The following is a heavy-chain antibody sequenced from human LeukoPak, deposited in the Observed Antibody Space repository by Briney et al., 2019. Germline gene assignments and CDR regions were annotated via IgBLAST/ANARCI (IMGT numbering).Heavy chain of an antibody. D-gene: IGHD2-2*01. CDR1: GGAFSSYA. CDR3: ARVASSDAFDI. CDR2: IIPIFGTA. J-gene: IGHJ3*02. V-gene: IGHV1-69*13. Sequence: ASVRVSCKASGGAFSSYAISWVRQAPGQGLEWMGGIIPIFGTANYAQKFQGRVTITADESTSTAYMELSSLRSEDTAVYYCARVASSDAFDIWGQGTMVTVSS.